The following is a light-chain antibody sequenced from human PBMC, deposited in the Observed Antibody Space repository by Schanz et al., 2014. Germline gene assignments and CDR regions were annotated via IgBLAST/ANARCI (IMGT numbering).Light chain of an antibody. J-gene: IGKJ3*01. CDR1: QSISNN. CDR2: GAS. V-gene: IGKV3-15*01. Sequence: ETVMTQSPATLSVSPGERATLSCRASQSISNNLAWYQQKRGQAPRLLIFGASIRATGVPARFSGSGSGTEFTLTIRSLQPDDFATYYCQQYSSYVTFGPGTKVNLK. CDR3: QQYSSYVT.